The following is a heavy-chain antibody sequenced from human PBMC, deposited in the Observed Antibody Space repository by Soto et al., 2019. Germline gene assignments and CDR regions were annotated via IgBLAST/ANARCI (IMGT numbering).Heavy chain of an antibody. CDR3: ARDPKAHYDFWSGYNEYFQH. CDR1: GYTFTSYG. V-gene: IGHV1-18*01. D-gene: IGHD3-3*01. CDR2: ISAYNGNT. J-gene: IGHJ1*01. Sequence: ASVKVSCKASGYTFTSYGISWVRQAPGQGLEWMGWISAYNGNTNYAQKPQGRVTMTTDTSTSTAYMELRSLRSDDTAVYYCARDPKAHYDFWSGYNEYFQHWGQGTLVTVSS.